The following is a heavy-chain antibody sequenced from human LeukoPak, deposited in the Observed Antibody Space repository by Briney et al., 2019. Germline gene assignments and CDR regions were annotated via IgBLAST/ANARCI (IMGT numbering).Heavy chain of an antibody. V-gene: IGHV3-33*01. CDR1: GFTFSSYG. CDR3: ARDISPDYYDSSGYSDWFDP. D-gene: IGHD3-22*01. CDR2: IWYDGSNK. J-gene: IGHJ5*02. Sequence: GGSLRLSCAASGFTFSSYGMHWVRQAPGKGLEGVAVIWYDGSNKYYADSVKGRFTISRDNSKNTLYLQMNSLRAEDTAVYYCARDISPDYYDSSGYSDWFDPWGQGTLVTVSS.